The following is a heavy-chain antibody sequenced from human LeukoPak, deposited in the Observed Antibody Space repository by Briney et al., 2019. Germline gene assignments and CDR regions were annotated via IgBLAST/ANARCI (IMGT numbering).Heavy chain of an antibody. D-gene: IGHD2-2*01. CDR2: IYTSGST. V-gene: IGHV4-4*07. Sequence: NSSETLSLTCTVSGGSISSYYRSWIRQPAGKGLEWIGRIYTSGSTNYNPSLKSRVTMSVDTSKNQFSLKLSSVTAADTAVYYCARDVSGYCSSTSCYFDGYYFDYWGQGTLVTVSS. CDR3: ARDVSGYCSSTSCYFDGYYFDY. CDR1: GGSISSYY. J-gene: IGHJ4*02.